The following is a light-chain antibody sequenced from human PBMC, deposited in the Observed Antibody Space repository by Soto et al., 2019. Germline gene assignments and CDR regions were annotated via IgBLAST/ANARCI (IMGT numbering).Light chain of an antibody. CDR1: ESVSSY. CDR3: QYYGDSLSIT. Sequence: EIVLTQSPGTLSLSPGERATLSCRASESVSSYLAWYQQKPGQAPRLLIYDASSRATGIPDRFTGSGSGTDFSLTISRLEPEDFAVYYCQYYGDSLSITFGQGTRLEIK. J-gene: IGKJ5*01. CDR2: DAS. V-gene: IGKV3-20*01.